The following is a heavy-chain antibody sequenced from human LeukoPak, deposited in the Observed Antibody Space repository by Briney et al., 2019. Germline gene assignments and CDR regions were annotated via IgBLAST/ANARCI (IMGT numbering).Heavy chain of an antibody. CDR3: ARKMAATDDY. V-gene: IGHV3-53*01. Sequence: GGSLRLSCAASGFTVSSNYMSWVRQAPGKGLEWVSVISGGGTTYYADSVKGRFTISRDNSNNTLYLQMNSLRAEDTAMYYCARKMAATDDYWGQGTLVTVSS. J-gene: IGHJ4*02. CDR1: GFTVSSNY. D-gene: IGHD5-24*01. CDR2: ISGGGTT.